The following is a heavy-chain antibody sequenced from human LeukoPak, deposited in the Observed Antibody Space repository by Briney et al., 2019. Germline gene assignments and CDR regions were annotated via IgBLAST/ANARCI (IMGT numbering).Heavy chain of an antibody. D-gene: IGHD3-22*01. V-gene: IGHV3-74*01. CDR3: ARDFYYYDSSGYYHTAFDI. CDR1: GLTFSSHW. Sequence: GGSLRLSCAASGLTFSSHWMHWVRQAPGKGLVWVSRITNDGSSTTYADSVKGRFTISRDNAKNTLYLQMNSLRAEDTAVYYCARDFYYYDSSGYYHTAFDIWGQGTMVTVSS. J-gene: IGHJ3*02. CDR2: ITNDGSST.